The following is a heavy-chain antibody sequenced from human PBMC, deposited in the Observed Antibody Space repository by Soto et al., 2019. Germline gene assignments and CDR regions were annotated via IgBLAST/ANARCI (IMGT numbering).Heavy chain of an antibody. D-gene: IGHD3-16*02. V-gene: IGHV3-23*01. Sequence: EVQLLESGGGLVQPGGSLRLSCAASGFTFRSYAMSWVRQAPGKGLEWVSVIADSGDRTYYADSVKGRFTISRDNSKNTLYLQMHNLTAEDTATYYCAKGIDWGQGTRVTVSS. CDR1: GFTFRSYA. CDR3: AKGID. J-gene: IGHJ4*02. CDR2: IADSGDRT.